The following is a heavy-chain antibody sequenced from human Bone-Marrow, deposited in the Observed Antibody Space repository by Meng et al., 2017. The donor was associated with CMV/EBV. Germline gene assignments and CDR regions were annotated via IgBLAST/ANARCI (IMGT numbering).Heavy chain of an antibody. Sequence: AASGLTVSSNYMSWVRQAPGKGLEWVSVSYSGGSTYYADSMKGRFTISRDNSKNTLYLQMNSLRTEDTAVYYCARAPGYSYGTHFDYWGQGTLVTVSS. V-gene: IGHV3-66*01. CDR1: GLTVSSNY. CDR3: ARAPGYSYGTHFDY. J-gene: IGHJ4*02. D-gene: IGHD5-18*01. CDR2: SYSGGST.